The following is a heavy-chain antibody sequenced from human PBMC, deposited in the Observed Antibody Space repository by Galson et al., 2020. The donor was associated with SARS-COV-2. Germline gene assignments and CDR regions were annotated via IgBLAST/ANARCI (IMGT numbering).Heavy chain of an antibody. CDR1: GFTFNTYA. V-gene: IGHV3-23*01. CDR3: AKVQGSYSKSWYNS. CDR2: ISDSGGAT. Sequence: GGSLRLSCAASGFTFNTYAMSCVRQAPGTGLEWVSGISDSGGATYYADSVKGRFTISRDNSKNTLYLQMSSLRADDTAVYYCAKVQGSYSKSWYNSWDQGTLVTVSS. D-gene: IGHD4-4*01. J-gene: IGHJ5*01.